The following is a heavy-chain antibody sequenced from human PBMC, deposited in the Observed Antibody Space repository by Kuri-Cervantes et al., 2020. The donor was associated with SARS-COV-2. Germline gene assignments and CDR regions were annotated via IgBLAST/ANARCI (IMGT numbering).Heavy chain of an antibody. CDR1: GFTFSTYW. CDR2: INSDGSST. D-gene: IGHD1-20*01. CDR3: ATLTGTTLTVSNYYYYYGMDV. Sequence: GESLKISCAASGFTFSTYWMHWVRQAPGKGLVWVSRINSDGSSTTYADSVKGRFTISRDNAKNSLYLQMNSLRAEDTAVYYCATLTGTTLTVSNYYYYYGMDVWGQGTTVTVSS. V-gene: IGHV3-74*01. J-gene: IGHJ6*02.